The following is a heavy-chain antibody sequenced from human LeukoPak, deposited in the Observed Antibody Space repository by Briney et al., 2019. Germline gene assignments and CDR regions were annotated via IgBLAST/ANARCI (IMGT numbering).Heavy chain of an antibody. Sequence: GGSLRLSCAASGFTFSSYAMSWVRQAPGKGLEWVSAISGSGGSTYYADSVKGRFTISRDNSKNALYLQMISLRAEDTALYYCAKASGYAGGWYADTFFAYWGQGILVTVSS. CDR2: ISGSGGST. D-gene: IGHD6-19*01. J-gene: IGHJ4*02. CDR3: AKASGYAGGWYADTFFAY. V-gene: IGHV3-23*01. CDR1: GFTFSSYA.